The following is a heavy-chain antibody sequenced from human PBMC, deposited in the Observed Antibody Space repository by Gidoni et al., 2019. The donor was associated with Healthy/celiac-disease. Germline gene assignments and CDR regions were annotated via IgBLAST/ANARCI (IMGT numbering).Heavy chain of an antibody. CDR1: GGTFSSYA. J-gene: IGHJ6*02. V-gene: IGHV1-69*09. D-gene: IGHD5-18*01. CDR2: IIPILGIA. CDR3: ATTATSTNYYYYGMDV. Sequence: QLVQSGAEVKKHGSSVKVSCTASGGTFSSYAISWVRQAPGQGLEWMGRIIPILGIANYAQKFKSRVTITADKSTSTAYMELSSLRSEDTAVYYCATTATSTNYYYYGMDVWGQGTTVTVSS.